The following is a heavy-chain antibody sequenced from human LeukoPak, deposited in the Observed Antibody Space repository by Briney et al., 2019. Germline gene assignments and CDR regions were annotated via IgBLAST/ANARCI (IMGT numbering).Heavy chain of an antibody. CDR2: INHSGST. D-gene: IGHD6-13*01. J-gene: IGHJ3*01. Sequence: SETLSLTCAVYGGSFSGYYWSWIRQPPGKGLEWIGEINHSGSTNYNPSLKSRVTISVDTSKNQFSLKLSSVTAADTAVYYCAGGDYSSSFDFWGQGTMVTVSS. V-gene: IGHV4-34*01. CDR3: AGGDYSSSFDF. CDR1: GGSFSGYY.